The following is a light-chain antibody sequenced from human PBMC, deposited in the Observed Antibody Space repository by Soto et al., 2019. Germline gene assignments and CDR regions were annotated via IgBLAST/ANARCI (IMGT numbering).Light chain of an antibody. V-gene: IGLV1-40*01. CDR1: SSNIGAGYD. J-gene: IGLJ3*02. Sequence: QSVLTQPPSVSGAPGQRVTISCTGSSSNIGAGYDGHWYQQLPGTAPKLLIYGNSNRPSGVPDRFSGSKSGTSASLAITGLQAEDEAYYYCQSYDSSLSGWVFGGGTKLTVL. CDR3: QSYDSSLSGWV. CDR2: GNS.